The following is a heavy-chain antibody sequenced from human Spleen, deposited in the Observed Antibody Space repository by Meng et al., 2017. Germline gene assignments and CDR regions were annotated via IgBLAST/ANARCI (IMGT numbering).Heavy chain of an antibody. J-gene: IGHJ4*02. Sequence: QAQLQEAGPGLVEPSGTLSLTCTASGGSISSNNGWSWVRQPPGKGLEWIGEIYHGGGSNYNPSLKSRVTISVDKSKNQFSLKLSSVTAADTAVYYCARVGESLDYWGQGTLVTVSS. D-gene: IGHD3-10*01. CDR3: ARVGESLDY. CDR2: IYHGGGS. V-gene: IGHV4-4*02. CDR1: GGSISSNNG.